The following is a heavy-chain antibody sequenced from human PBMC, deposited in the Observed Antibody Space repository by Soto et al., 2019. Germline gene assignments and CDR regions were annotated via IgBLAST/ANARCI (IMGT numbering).Heavy chain of an antibody. J-gene: IGHJ6*03. CDR2: VYYSGST. CDR1: GVSISGYY. V-gene: IGHV4-59*08. D-gene: IGHD3-9*01. CDR3: AALTTHRYWYMDV. Sequence: QVQLQGSGPGVVKPSETLSLTCTVSGVSISGYYWRWIRQPPGKGLEYLGHVYYSGSTNYTPSIKSRRTISVDTSRNEFSLKLNSVNAADPAVYYCAALTTHRYWYMDVWYRGTTVTV.